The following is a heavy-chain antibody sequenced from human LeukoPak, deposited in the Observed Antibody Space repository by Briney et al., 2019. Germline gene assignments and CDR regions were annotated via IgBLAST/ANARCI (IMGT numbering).Heavy chain of an antibody. J-gene: IGHJ4*02. V-gene: IGHV3-23*01. CDR1: GFTFSNYA. CDR3: AKARNWNDFDY. D-gene: IGHD1-1*01. Sequence: QPGGSLRLSCAASGFTFSNYAMSWVRQAPGKGLEWVSVISGSGGSTYYADSVKGRFTISRGNSKDTLYLQMNSLRAEDTAVYYCAKARNWNDFDYWGQGTLVTVSS. CDR2: ISGSGGST.